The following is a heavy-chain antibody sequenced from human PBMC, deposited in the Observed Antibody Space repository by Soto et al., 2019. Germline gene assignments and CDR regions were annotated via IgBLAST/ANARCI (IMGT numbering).Heavy chain of an antibody. CDR2: ISYDGSNK. CDR3: ARVGVRGVIITDYGMDV. Sequence: GGSLRLSCAASGFTFSSYAVHWVRQAPGKGLEWVAVISYDGSNKYYADSVKGRFTISRDNSKNTLYLQMNSLRAEDTAVYYCARVGVRGVIITDYGMDVWGQGTTVTVSS. J-gene: IGHJ6*02. V-gene: IGHV3-30-3*01. CDR1: GFTFSSYA. D-gene: IGHD3-10*01.